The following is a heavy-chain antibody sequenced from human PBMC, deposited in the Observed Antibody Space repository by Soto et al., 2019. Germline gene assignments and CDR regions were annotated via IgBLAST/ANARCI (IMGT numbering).Heavy chain of an antibody. CDR2: INSDGSST. CDR3: AREGGGYSGYDSGGYYYYGMDV. Sequence: PGGSLRLSCAASGFTFSSYWMHWVRQAPGKGLVWVSRINSDGSSTSYADSVKGRFTISRDNAKNTLYLQMNSLRAEDTAVYYCAREGGGYSGYDSGGYYYYGMDVWGQGTTVTVSS. J-gene: IGHJ6*02. CDR1: GFTFSSYW. V-gene: IGHV3-74*01. D-gene: IGHD5-12*01.